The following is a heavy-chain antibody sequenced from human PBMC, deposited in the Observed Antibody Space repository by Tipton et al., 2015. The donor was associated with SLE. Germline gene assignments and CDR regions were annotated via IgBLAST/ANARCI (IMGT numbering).Heavy chain of an antibody. CDR1: GVSISRGGYY. V-gene: IGHV4-31*03. Sequence: TLSLTCTVSGVSISRGGYYWSWIRQHPGKGLEWIAYVYYSGSIYYNPSLQGRGSISVDTSKNQFSLQLSSVTAADTAVYYCARHMITGGEFDYWGQGTLVTVSS. J-gene: IGHJ4*02. CDR2: VYYSGSI. D-gene: IGHD3-16*01. CDR3: ARHMITGGEFDY.